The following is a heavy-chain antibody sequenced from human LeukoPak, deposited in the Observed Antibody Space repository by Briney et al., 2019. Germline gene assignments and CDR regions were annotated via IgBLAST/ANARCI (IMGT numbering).Heavy chain of an antibody. CDR1: GFTFSSYG. D-gene: IGHD1-26*01. J-gene: IGHJ3*02. CDR3: AKGSGSYYSHAFDI. CDR2: ISGSGGST. Sequence: GGTLRLSCAASGFTFSSYGMSWVRQAPGKGLKWVSAISGSGGSTYYADSVKGRFTISRDNAKNSLYLQMNSLRAEDMALYYCAKGSGSYYSHAFDIWGQGTMVTVSS. V-gene: IGHV3-23*01.